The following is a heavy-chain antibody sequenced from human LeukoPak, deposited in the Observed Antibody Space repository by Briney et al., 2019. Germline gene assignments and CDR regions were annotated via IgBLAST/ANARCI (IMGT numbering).Heavy chain of an antibody. CDR2: INPSGGSA. CDR3: TREPDNDGRLGQPWFDP. CDR1: GYTFTKNH. Sequence: ASVKVSCKASGYTFTKNHIHWVRQAPGQGLEWMAIINPSGGSASYAQSFKGRVTLTRDTSTSTVYMEVNSLTNEDTAVYYCTREPDNDGRLGQPWFDPWGQGTLVTVSS. D-gene: IGHD1-14*01. V-gene: IGHV1-46*01. J-gene: IGHJ5*02.